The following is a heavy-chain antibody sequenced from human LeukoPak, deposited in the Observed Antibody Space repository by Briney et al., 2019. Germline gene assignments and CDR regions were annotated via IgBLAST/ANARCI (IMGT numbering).Heavy chain of an antibody. Sequence: PSETLSLTCAVYGGSISSGGYSWSWIRRPPGKGLEWFGYIYHRWSTYYNPSLNSRVTISVDRSQNLFSLKLSSLTAADTDVYYCASVKGPPGYNDSSGYPLWCFAPWGQGTLVTVSS. CDR2: IYHRWST. CDR3: ASVKGPPGYNDSSGYPLWCFAP. CDR1: GGSISSGGYS. J-gene: IGHJ5*02. D-gene: IGHD3-22*01. V-gene: IGHV4-30-2*01.